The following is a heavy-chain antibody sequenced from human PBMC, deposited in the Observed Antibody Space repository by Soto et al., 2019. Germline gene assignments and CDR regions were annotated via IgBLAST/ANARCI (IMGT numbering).Heavy chain of an antibody. V-gene: IGHV4-38-2*01. J-gene: IGHJ5*02. D-gene: IGHD6-25*01. CDR2: TYQSGSA. CDR3: ARGRGYIWQNYFDL. CDR1: GYSISSGYY. Sequence: PSETLSLTCAVSGYSISSGYYWGGLRPPPGKGLEWIGYTYQSGSAYYNPSLKSRVTITVDRSKNQFSLNLTSVTAADTAVYYCARGRGYIWQNYFDLWGLGILVTVSS.